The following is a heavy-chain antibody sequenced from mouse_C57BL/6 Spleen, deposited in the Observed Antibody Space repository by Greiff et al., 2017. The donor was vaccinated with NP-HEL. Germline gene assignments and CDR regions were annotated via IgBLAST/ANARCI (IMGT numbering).Heavy chain of an antibody. D-gene: IGHD2-1*01. V-gene: IGHV5-17*01. CDR2: ISSGSSTI. Sequence: EVMLVESGGGLVKPGGSLKLSCAASGFTFSDYGMHWVRQAPEKGLEWVAYISSGSSTIYYADTVKGRFTISRDNAKNTLFLQMTSLRSEDTAMYYCARQRGNYDAMDYWGQGTSVTVSS. J-gene: IGHJ4*01. CDR1: GFTFSDYG. CDR3: ARQRGNYDAMDY.